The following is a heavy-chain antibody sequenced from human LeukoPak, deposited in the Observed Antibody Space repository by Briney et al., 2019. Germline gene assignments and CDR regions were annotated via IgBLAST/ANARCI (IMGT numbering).Heavy chain of an antibody. CDR1: GGSFSGYY. CDR2: ISNSGST. J-gene: IGHJ3*02. D-gene: IGHD1-1*01. V-gene: IGHV4-59*13. Sequence: PSETLSLTCAVYGGSFSGYYWSWIRQPPGKGLEWIGYISNSGSTNYNPSLKSRVTISVDTSKNQLSLKLSSVTAADTAVYHCVRLQPNTGEWAFDIWGQGTMVSVSS. CDR3: VRLQPNTGEWAFDI.